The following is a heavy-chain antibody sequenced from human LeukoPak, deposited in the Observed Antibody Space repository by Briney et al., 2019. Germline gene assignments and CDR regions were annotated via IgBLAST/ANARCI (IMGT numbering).Heavy chain of an antibody. J-gene: IGHJ4*02. V-gene: IGHV3-33*01. CDR3: ARCAERIHDPENYFDY. Sequence: PGGSLRLSCAASAFTFSSYGMHWVRQAPGKGLEWVAVIWYDGSNKYYADSVKGRFTISRDNSKNTLFLQMNSLRAEDTAVYYCARCAERIHDPENYFDYWGQGTLVTVSS. CDR1: AFTFSSYG. CDR2: IWYDGSNK. D-gene: IGHD1-1*01.